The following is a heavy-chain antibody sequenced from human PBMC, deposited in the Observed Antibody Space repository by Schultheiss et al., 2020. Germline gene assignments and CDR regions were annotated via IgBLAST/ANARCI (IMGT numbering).Heavy chain of an antibody. J-gene: IGHJ4*02. CDR3: AREIATAGKSEFDY. V-gene: IGHV3-53*01. Sequence: GGSLRLSCAASGFTFSSYAMSWVRQAPGKGLEWVSGIYSGGSTYYADSVKGRFTISRDNSNNTLYLQMNSLRAEDTAVYYCAREIATAGKSEFDYWGQGTLVTVSS. CDR1: GFTFSSYA. CDR2: IYSGGST. D-gene: IGHD6-13*01.